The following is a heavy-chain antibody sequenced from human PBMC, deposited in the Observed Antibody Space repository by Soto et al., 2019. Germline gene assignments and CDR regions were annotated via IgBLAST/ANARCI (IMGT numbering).Heavy chain of an antibody. J-gene: IGHJ5*02. CDR1: GCSLSRGFYY. Sequence: SENLSLTCPLAGCSLSRGFYYWRWIRQHPGKGLEWIGYIYYSGSTYYNPSLKSRVTISVDTSKNQFSLKLSSGTAADTAVYYCARLYKTWGQGTLVTVSS. D-gene: IGHD1-20*01. V-gene: IGHV4-31*03. CDR2: IYYSGST. CDR3: ARLYKT.